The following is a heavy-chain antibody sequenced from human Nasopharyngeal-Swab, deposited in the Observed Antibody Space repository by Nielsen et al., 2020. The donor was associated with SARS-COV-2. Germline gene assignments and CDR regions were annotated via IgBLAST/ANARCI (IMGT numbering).Heavy chain of an antibody. J-gene: IGHJ3*02. Sequence: SVKVSCKASGVTFSSYAISWMRKAPGQGLEWMGGIIPIFGTANYAKKFQGRVTITADKSTSTAYMELSSLRSEDTAVYYCARGDTIFGKGSYDAFDIWGQGTMVTVSS. D-gene: IGHD3-3*01. CDR1: GVTFSSYA. V-gene: IGHV1-69*06. CDR2: IIPIFGTA. CDR3: ARGDTIFGKGSYDAFDI.